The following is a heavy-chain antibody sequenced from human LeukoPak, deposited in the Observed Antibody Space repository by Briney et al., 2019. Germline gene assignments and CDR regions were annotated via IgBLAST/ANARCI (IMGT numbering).Heavy chain of an antibody. Sequence: GASVKVSCKASGYTSTSYAMNWVRQAPGQGLEWMGWINTNTGNPTYAQGFTGRFVFSLDTSVSTAYLQISSLKAEDTAVYYCARGLDILTGYYPFYYYYMDVWGKGTTVTVSS. CDR1: GYTSTSYA. CDR3: ARGLDILTGYYPFYYYYMDV. V-gene: IGHV7-4-1*02. J-gene: IGHJ6*03. CDR2: INTNTGNP. D-gene: IGHD3-9*01.